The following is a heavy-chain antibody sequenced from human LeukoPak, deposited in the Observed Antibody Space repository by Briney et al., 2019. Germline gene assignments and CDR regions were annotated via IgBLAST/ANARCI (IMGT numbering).Heavy chain of an antibody. CDR2: IYYSGST. CDR1: GGSISSSSYY. Sequence: SETLSLTCTVSGGSISSSSYYWGWIRQPPGKGLEWIGSIYYSGSTYYNLSLKSRVTISVDTSKNQFSLKLSSVTAADTAVYYCARDQWLSDAFDIWGQGTMVTVSS. V-gene: IGHV4-39*01. CDR3: ARDQWLSDAFDI. J-gene: IGHJ3*02. D-gene: IGHD3-22*01.